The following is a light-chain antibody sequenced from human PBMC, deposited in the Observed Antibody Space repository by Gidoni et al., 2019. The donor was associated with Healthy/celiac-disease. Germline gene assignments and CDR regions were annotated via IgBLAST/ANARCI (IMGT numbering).Light chain of an antibody. CDR2: EVS. CDR3: SSYTSSSTLV. V-gene: IGLV2-14*01. Sequence: QSALTQPASVSGSPGQSITISCTGTSSDVGGYNYVSWYPQHPGKAPNLMIYEVSNRPSGVSTRFSGAKSGNTAFLTISGLQAEDEADYYCSSYTSSSTLVFGGGTKLTVL. CDR1: SSDVGGYNY. J-gene: IGLJ3*02.